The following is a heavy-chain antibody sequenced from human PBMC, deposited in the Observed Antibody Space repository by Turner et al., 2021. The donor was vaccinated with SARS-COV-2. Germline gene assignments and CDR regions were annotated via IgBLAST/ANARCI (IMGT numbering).Heavy chain of an antibody. CDR2: RFYSGNT. J-gene: IGHJ6*02. Sequence: QVQLLESGPGLVKSSETLSLTRTVSGAPLWSSSYYWGWNRQPPGNGLEWIGHRFYSGNTYYNGSLKSQVTISMNTSANRFSLRLSSVTAADTAVYCCARLRVGATIYSYHGMDAWGQGTTVTVSS. CDR1: GAPLWSSSYY. CDR3: ARLRVGATIYSYHGMDA. D-gene: IGHD1-26*01. V-gene: IGHV4-39*02.